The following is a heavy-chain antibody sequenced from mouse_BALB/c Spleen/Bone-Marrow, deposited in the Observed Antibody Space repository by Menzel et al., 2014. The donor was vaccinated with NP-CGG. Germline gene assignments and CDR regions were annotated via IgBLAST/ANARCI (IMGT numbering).Heavy chain of an antibody. Sequence: QVQLKQSGAELVRPGASVKLSCKASGYSFTSYWMNWVKQRPGHGLEWIGMIHPSDTETRLNQRFKDKATLTVDKSSSTAYMQLNSPTSEDSAVYYCARLEGNYGSPLAYWGQGTLVTVSA. J-gene: IGHJ3*01. CDR3: ARLEGNYGSPLAY. CDR2: IHPSDTET. CDR1: GYSFTSYW. D-gene: IGHD1-1*01. V-gene: IGHV1-61*01.